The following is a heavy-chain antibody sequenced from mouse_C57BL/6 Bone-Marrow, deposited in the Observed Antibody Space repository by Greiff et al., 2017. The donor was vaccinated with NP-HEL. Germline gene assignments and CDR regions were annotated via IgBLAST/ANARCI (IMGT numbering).Heavy chain of an antibody. CDR2: IHPSDSDT. CDR1: GYTFTSYW. J-gene: IGHJ3*01. V-gene: IGHV1-74*01. D-gene: IGHD2-1*01. Sequence: QVQLKQPGAELVKPGASVKVSCKASGYTFTSYWMHWVKQRPGQGLEWIGRIHPSDSDTNYNQKFKGKATLTVDKSSSTAYMQLSSLTSEDSAVYYCAMGGNSSPFAYWGQGTLVTVSA. CDR3: AMGGNSSPFAY.